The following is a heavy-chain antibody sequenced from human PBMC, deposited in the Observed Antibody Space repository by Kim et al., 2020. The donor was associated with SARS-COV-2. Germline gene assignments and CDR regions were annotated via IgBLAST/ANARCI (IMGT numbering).Heavy chain of an antibody. Sequence: GGSLRLSCAASGFTFNEFGMSWVRQAPGKGLEWVSGINWNGGSTGYADSVKGWFTMSRDNANNSLSLQMNSLRAEDTALYFCARVGNGYSNTWTAYSYAMDVWGQGTAVLVSS. J-gene: IGHJ6*02. D-gene: IGHD2-21*01. CDR3: ARVGNGYSNTWTAYSYAMDV. V-gene: IGHV3-20*04. CDR1: GFTFNEFG. CDR2: INWNGGST.